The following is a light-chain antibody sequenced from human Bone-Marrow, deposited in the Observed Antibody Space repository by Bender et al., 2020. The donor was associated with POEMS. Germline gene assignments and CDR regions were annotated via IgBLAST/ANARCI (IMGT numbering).Light chain of an antibody. CDR3: CLYAGSSTLV. CDR2: DVN. J-gene: IGLJ2*01. CDR1: SSDVGAYNS. V-gene: IGLV2-23*02. Sequence: QSVLTQPPSVSGTPGQRVTISCTGTSSDVGAYNSVSWFQQHPGKAPKLMIYDVNKRPSGVSNRFSGSKSGNTASLTISGLQAEDEADYYCCLYAGSSTLVFGGGTKLTVL.